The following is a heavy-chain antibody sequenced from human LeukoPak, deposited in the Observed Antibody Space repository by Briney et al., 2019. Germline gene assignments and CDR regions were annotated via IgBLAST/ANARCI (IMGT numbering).Heavy chain of an antibody. Sequence: SQTLSLTCAISGDSVSSNSVAWNWIRQSPSRGLEWLGRTYYRSQWYKEYAVSVKSRMTTNPDTSKNQFSLQLNSVTPEDTAVYYCARDYYCSSFSCSFDFWGQGTLVSVSS. D-gene: IGHD2-2*01. V-gene: IGHV6-1*01. J-gene: IGHJ4*02. CDR3: ARDYYCSSFSCSFDF. CDR2: TYYRSQWYK. CDR1: GDSVSSNSVA.